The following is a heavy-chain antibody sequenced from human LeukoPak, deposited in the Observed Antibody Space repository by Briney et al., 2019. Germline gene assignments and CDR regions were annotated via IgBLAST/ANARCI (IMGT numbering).Heavy chain of an antibody. J-gene: IGHJ4*02. CDR3: ARWETTVTTLDY. Sequence: PGGSLRLSCAASGFTFSSYWMHWARQAPGKGLVWVSRINRDGSSTTYADSVKGRFTISRDNAKNTLYLQMNSLRAEDTAVYYCARWETTVTTLDYWGQGTLVTVSS. CDR1: GFTFSSYW. D-gene: IGHD4-17*01. CDR2: INRDGSST. V-gene: IGHV3-74*01.